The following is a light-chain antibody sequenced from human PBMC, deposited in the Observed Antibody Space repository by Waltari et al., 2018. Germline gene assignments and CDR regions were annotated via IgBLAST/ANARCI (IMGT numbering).Light chain of an antibody. Sequence: EILLTQSPAILSLSPGERATLSCRASRSVNSNLALYQHKPGHAPRLLIDSASNRATGVPDRFSGSGSGTDFTLTISSLEPEDFAVYYCQQRNNWPPWTFGQGTKVEVK. CDR1: RSVNSN. CDR2: SAS. J-gene: IGKJ1*01. V-gene: IGKV3-11*01. CDR3: QQRNNWPPWT.